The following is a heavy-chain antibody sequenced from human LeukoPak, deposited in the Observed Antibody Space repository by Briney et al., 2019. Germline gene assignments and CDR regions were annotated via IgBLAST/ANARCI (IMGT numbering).Heavy chain of an antibody. CDR1: GFTFSSYA. D-gene: IGHD2-2*01. J-gene: IGHJ5*02. V-gene: IGHV3-30-3*01. CDR3: AREAVKVVVALTWFDP. Sequence: GRSLRLSCAASGFTFSSYAMHWVRQAPGKGLEWVAVISYDGSNKYYADSVKGRFTISRDNSKNTLYLQMNSLRAEDTAVYYCAREAVKVVVALTWFDPWGQGTLVTVSS. CDR2: ISYDGSNK.